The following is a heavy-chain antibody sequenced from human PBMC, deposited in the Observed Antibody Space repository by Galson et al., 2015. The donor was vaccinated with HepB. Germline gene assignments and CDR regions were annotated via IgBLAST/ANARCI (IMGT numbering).Heavy chain of an antibody. J-gene: IGHJ4*02. Sequence: SLRLSCAASGFTVSTKYMSWVRQAPGKGLEWVSVVYYGSATDYADSVKGRFTLSRDISKNTLYLQMNRLRPEDTAMYYCATEGDTDTWYRYWGQGTLVTVSS. CDR1: GFTVSTKY. D-gene: IGHD6-13*01. CDR3: ATEGDTDTWYRY. CDR2: VYYGSAT. V-gene: IGHV3-66*01.